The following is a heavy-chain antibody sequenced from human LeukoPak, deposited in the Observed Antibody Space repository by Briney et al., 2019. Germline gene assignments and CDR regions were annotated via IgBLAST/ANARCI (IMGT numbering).Heavy chain of an antibody. D-gene: IGHD6-6*01. CDR1: AFTFNNYW. J-gene: IGHJ4*02. V-gene: IGHV3-30*02. Sequence: GGSLRLSCVASAFTFNNYWMHWVRQAPGKGLEWVAFIRYDGSNKYYADSVKGRFTISRDNSKNTLYLQMNSLRAEGTAVYYCAKDRYSSSSHFDYWGQGTLVTVSS. CDR2: IRYDGSNK. CDR3: AKDRYSSSSHFDY.